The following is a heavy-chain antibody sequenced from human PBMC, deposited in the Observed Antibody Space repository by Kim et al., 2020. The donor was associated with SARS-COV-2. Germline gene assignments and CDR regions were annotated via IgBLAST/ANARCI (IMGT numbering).Heavy chain of an antibody. Sequence: ASVKVSCKASGYTFTSYYMHWVRQAPGQGLEWMGWINPNSGGTNYAQKFQGRVTMTRDTSISTAYMGLSRLRSDDTAVYYCAREQRSYGFYYYYGMDVWGQGTTVTVSS. CDR1: GYTFTSYY. J-gene: IGHJ6*02. CDR3: AREQRSYGFYYYYGMDV. D-gene: IGHD5-18*01. CDR2: INPNSGGT. V-gene: IGHV1-2*02.